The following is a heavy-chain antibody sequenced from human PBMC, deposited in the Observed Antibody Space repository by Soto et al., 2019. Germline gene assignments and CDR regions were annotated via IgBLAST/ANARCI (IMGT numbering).Heavy chain of an antibody. D-gene: IGHD6-13*01. V-gene: IGHV4-39*01. Sequence: PSETLSLTCTVSGGSISSGGHYWGWIRQPPGKGLEWIGSIYYRGNTYYNPTLMSRVTISVDTSKTQFSRKLSSVTAADPAVYYCARQKDTSSRSLLPDFWAQGTLVTVSS. CDR1: GGSISSGGHY. CDR3: ARQKDTSSRSLLPDF. CDR2: IYYRGNT. J-gene: IGHJ4*02.